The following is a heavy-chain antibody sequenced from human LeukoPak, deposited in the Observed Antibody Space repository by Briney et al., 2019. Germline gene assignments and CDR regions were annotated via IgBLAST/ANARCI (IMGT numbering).Heavy chain of an antibody. CDR3: ARGGSSGWYNWFDP. CDR1: GGSISSSSYY. J-gene: IGHJ5*02. D-gene: IGHD6-19*01. CDR2: IYYSGST. V-gene: IGHV4-39*07. Sequence: SETLSLTCTVSGGSISSSSYYWGWIRQPPGKGLEWIGSIYYSGSTYYNPSLKSRVAISVDTSKNQFSLKLSSVTAADTAVYYCARGGSSGWYNWFDPWGQGTLVTVSS.